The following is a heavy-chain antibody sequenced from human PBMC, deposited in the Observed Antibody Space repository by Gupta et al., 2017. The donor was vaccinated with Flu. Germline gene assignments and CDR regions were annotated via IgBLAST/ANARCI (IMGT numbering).Heavy chain of an antibody. D-gene: IGHD3-10*01. J-gene: IGHJ4*02. V-gene: IGHV4-34*01. CDR3: ARGRWYYGSGAKYYFDY. Sequence: SRVTISVDTSKNQFSLKLSSVTAADTAVYYCARGRWYYGSGAKYYFDYWGQGTLVTVSS.